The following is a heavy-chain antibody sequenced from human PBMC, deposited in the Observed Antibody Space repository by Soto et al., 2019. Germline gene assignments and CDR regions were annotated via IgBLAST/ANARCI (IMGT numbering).Heavy chain of an antibody. V-gene: IGHV3-30*18. J-gene: IGHJ4*02. D-gene: IGHD1-26*01. CDR3: AKGGYAGGYYRGGHFDY. CDR1: GFTFSTYT. Sequence: QVQLVESGGGVVQPGRSLRLSCAASGFTFSTYTMHWVRQAPGKGLEWVALISYDGSNQYYADSVRGRFTISRDNSKNTVFLQMSSLRSEDTATYYCAKGGYAGGYYRGGHFDYWGQGTLVTVSS. CDR2: ISYDGSNQ.